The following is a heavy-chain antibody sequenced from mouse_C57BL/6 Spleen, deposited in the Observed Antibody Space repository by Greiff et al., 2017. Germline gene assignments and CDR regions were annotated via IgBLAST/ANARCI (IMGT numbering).Heavy chain of an antibody. Sequence: EVKVVESGGGLVQPGGSLKLSCAASGFTFSDYGMAWVRQAPRKGPEWVAFISNLAYSIYYADTVTGRFTISRENAKNTLYLEMSSLRSEDTAMYYCARNYDYDNYYAMDYWGQGTSVTVSS. CDR2: ISNLAYSI. CDR3: ARNYDYDNYYAMDY. CDR1: GFTFSDYG. J-gene: IGHJ4*01. V-gene: IGHV5-15*01. D-gene: IGHD2-4*01.